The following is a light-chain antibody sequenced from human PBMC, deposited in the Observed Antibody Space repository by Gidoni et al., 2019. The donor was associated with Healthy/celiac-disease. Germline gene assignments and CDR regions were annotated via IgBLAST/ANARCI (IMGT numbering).Light chain of an antibody. CDR1: KLGDKY. CDR3: QAWDSSTAV. Sequence: YELTQPPPVSVSPGQTASITCSGDKLGDKYACWYQQKPGQSPVLVIYQDSKRPSGIPERFSGSNSGNTATLTVSGPQAMDEADYYCQAWDSSTAVFGGGTKLTVL. CDR2: QDS. V-gene: IGLV3-1*01. J-gene: IGLJ2*01.